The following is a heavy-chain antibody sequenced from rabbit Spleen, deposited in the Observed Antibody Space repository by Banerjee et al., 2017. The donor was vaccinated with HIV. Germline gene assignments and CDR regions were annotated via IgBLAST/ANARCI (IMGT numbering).Heavy chain of an antibody. V-gene: IGHV1S40*01. CDR2: IDVGRTGRA. J-gene: IGHJ4*01. CDR1: GFSFSSSYC. Sequence: QSLEESGGDLVKPEGSLTLTCTASGFSFSSSYCICWVRQSPGKGLEWITCIDVGRTGRAYYASWAKGRFTISRTSSTPVTLQMASLTAADTATYFCTRRNIGHYGNYAGAYNLWSQGTLVTV. CDR3: TRRNIGHYGNYAGAYNL. D-gene: IGHD4-2*01.